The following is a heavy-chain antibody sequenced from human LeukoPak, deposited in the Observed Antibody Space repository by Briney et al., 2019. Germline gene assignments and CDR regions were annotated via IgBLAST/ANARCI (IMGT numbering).Heavy chain of an antibody. Sequence: ASVKVSCKASGYTFTNYGMNWVRQAPGQGLEWMGRISPNSGGTSYAQKFQGRVTMTRDTSIATAYMELSSLRSDDTAVYYCARGPVGATNAFHIWGQGTLVTVSS. CDR1: GYTFTNYG. J-gene: IGHJ3*02. CDR3: ARGPVGATNAFHI. D-gene: IGHD1-26*01. CDR2: ISPNSGGT. V-gene: IGHV1-2*06.